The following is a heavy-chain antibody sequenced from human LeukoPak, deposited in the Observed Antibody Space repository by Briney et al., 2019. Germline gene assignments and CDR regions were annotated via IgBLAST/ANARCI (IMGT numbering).Heavy chain of an antibody. CDR1: GYTFTSYG. CDR3: ARDYRTRPYYYDSSGYPAIDY. J-gene: IGHJ4*02. Sequence: ASVKVSCKASGYTFTSYGISWVRQAPGQGLEWMGWISAYSGNTNYAQKLQGRVTMTTDTSTSTAYMEPRSLRSDDTAVYYCARDYRTRPYYYDSSGYPAIDYWGQGTLVTVSS. CDR2: ISAYSGNT. D-gene: IGHD3-22*01. V-gene: IGHV1-18*01.